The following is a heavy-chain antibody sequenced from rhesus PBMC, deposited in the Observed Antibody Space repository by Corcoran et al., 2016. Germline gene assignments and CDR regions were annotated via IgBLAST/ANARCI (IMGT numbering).Heavy chain of an antibody. CDR2: IRKKAYGGTT. CDR1: GFTFSDSY. Sequence: EVQLVESGGGLVQPGGSLRLSCAASGFTFSDSYMSWVRQAPGKVPEWVGFIRKKAYGGTTEYSAYVKGRFTSSRYDYKSIVSLQMNSPTTEATAVYYCARDFGQDYWGQGVLVTVSS. V-gene: IGHV3S22*01. J-gene: IGHJ4*01. CDR3: ARDFGQDY. D-gene: IGHD3-3*01.